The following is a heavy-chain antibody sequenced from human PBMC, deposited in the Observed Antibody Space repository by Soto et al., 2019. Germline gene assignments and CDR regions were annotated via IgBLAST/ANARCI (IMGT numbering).Heavy chain of an antibody. V-gene: IGHV1-3*01. J-gene: IGHJ5*02. Sequence: ASVKVSCKASGYTYISYSMHWVRQAPGQRLEWMGWINVGNGNTKYSQNFQGRVTINQDTSASTAYMELSSLTSEDTAVYYCAREKGASGSRWLGPWGQGTLVTVPS. CDR2: INVGNGNT. CDR3: AREKGASGSRWLGP. CDR1: GYTYISYS. D-gene: IGHD6-19*01.